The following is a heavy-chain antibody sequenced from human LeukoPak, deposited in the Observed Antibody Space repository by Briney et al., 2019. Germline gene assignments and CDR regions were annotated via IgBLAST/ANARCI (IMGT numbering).Heavy chain of an antibody. CDR2: IQYDGSNE. V-gene: IGHV3-30*02. J-gene: IGHJ6*03. Sequence: GGSQRLSCAASGFSFSSYGMHWVRQAPGKGLEWVAYIQYDGSNEQYADSVKGRFSISRDSSKNILYLQMNSLRAEDTAVYYCAKDRCSNGVGCYYYYMDVWAKGPRSPSP. CDR3: AKDRCSNGVGCYYYYMDV. D-gene: IGHD2-8*01. CDR1: GFSFSSYG.